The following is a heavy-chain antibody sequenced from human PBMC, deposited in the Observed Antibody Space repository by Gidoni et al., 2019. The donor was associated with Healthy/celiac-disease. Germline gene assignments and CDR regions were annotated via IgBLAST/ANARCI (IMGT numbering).Heavy chain of an antibody. CDR2: IKQDGSEK. CDR3: AREKSRDGYNYSFN. V-gene: IGHV3-7*01. Sequence: EVQLVESGGGLVQTGGSLGLSCAASGFTFSSYWMSWVRQAPGKGLAWVANIKQDGSEKDYLDSVKGRFTISRDNAKNSLYLQMNSLRAEDTAVYYCAREKSRDGYNYSFNWGQGTLVTVSS. D-gene: IGHD5-12*01. CDR1: GFTFSSYW. J-gene: IGHJ4*02.